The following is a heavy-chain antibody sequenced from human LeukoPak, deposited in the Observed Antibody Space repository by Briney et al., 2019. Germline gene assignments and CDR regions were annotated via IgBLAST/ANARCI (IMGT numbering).Heavy chain of an antibody. CDR3: ASVGSRYCSGGTCYYFDY. J-gene: IGHJ4*02. CDR2: ISSSSTYI. CDR1: GFTFSSSS. V-gene: IGHV3-21*01. Sequence: KPGGSLRLSCAAFGFTFSSSSMNWVRQAPGKGLEWVSSISSSSTYIYYADSVKGRFTISRDNAKNSLYLQMNSLRADDTAVYYCASVGSRYCSGGTCYYFDYWGQGTLVTVSS. D-gene: IGHD2-15*01.